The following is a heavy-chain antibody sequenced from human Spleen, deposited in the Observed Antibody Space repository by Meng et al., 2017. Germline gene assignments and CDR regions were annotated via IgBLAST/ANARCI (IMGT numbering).Heavy chain of an antibody. CDR2: FDPEDGET. D-gene: IGHD6-19*01. Sequence: HVQLVTPGAEVKKPGPSVKVSCKVSGYTLTELSMHWVRQAPGKGLEWMGGFDPEDGETIYAQKFQGRVTMTRETSTSTVYMELSSLTSEDTALYYCARVVYNGWYYFDYWGQGTLVTVSS. V-gene: IGHV1-24*01. CDR3: ARVVYNGWYYFDY. J-gene: IGHJ4*02. CDR1: GYTLTELS.